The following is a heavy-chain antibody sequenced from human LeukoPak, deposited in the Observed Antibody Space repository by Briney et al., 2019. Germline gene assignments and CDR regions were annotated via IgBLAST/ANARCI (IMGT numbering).Heavy chain of an antibody. V-gene: IGHV3-15*01. D-gene: IGHD1-1*01. CDR1: GITFSNAW. CDR3: TTDVPGGGMDV. Sequence: PGGSLRLSCAASGITFSNAWMSWVRQAPGKGLEWVGRIKSKTDGGTTDYAAPVKGRFNISRDDSKNTLYLQMNSLKTVDTAVYYCTTDVPGGGMDVWGRGTTVTVSS. CDR2: IKSKTDGGTT. J-gene: IGHJ6*02.